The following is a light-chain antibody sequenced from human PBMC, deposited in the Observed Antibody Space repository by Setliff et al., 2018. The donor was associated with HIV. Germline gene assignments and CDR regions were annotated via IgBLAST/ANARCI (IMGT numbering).Light chain of an antibody. CDR1: SSDIGTYNF. CDR2: EVS. Sequence: QSALTQPASVSGSPGQAITISFTGSSSDIGTYNFVSWYQQYPNKAPKVVIYEVSVRPSGISNRFSGSKSGNTASLTISRLQPEDDADYYCTSYTTSSAPLVFGSGTKVTVL. J-gene: IGLJ1*01. V-gene: IGLV2-14*01. CDR3: TSYTTSSAPLV.